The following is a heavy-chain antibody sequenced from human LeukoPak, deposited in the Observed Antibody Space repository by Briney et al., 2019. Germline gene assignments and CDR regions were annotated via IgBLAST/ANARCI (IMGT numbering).Heavy chain of an antibody. CDR1: GGSISSGDYY. CDR2: IYYSGST. CDR3: ARVNIVVVPAANWFDH. Sequence: SETLSLTCTVSGGSISSGDYYWSWIRQPPGKGLEWIGYIYYSGSTYYNPSLKSRVTISVDTSKNQFSLKLSSVTAADTAVYYCARVNIVVVPAANWFDHWGQGTLVTVSS. D-gene: IGHD2-2*01. V-gene: IGHV4-30-4*01. J-gene: IGHJ5*02.